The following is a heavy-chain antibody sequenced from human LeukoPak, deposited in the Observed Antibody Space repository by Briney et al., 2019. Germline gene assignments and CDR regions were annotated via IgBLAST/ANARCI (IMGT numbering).Heavy chain of an antibody. Sequence: QSGGSLRLSCAASGFTFSSYAMSWVRQAPGKGLEWVANIKQDGSEKYYVDSVKGRFTISRDNAKNSLYLQMNSLRAEDTAVYYCASPPLAVADSYYMDVWGKGTTVTVSS. D-gene: IGHD6-19*01. V-gene: IGHV3-7*01. CDR2: IKQDGSEK. CDR1: GFTFSSYA. J-gene: IGHJ6*03. CDR3: ASPPLAVADSYYMDV.